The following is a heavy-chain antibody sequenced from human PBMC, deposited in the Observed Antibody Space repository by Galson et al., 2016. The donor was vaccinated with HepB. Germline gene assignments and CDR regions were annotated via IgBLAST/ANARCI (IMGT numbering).Heavy chain of an antibody. CDR3: ARDRRPPGRRGQHVAVVTGFRYPDY. V-gene: IGHV3-30*03. CDR2: IIFDGTQA. D-gene: IGHD2-21*02. CDR1: GFPFNSFA. J-gene: IGHJ4*02. Sequence: SLRLSCAASGFPFNSFAMHWVRQAPGRGLEWVAVIIFDGTQAHYADSVKGRFTISRDNSRNTVFLQMDSLTPEDTGVYYCARDRRPPGRRGQHVAVVTGFRYPDYWGQGNLVIVSS.